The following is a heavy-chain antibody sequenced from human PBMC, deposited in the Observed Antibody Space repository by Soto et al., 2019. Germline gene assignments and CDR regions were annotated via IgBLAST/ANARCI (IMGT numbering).Heavy chain of an antibody. D-gene: IGHD3-16*01. Sequence: QVHLVQSGAEVKKPGASVKVSCKASGDTVTNFYVHWVRQAPGQGLEWMGIINPSASHTTYAQKFQGRLTLTTDTSTATVYMELSSLTSEFTALYFCARDRFGSAAPMGMDVWGQGTTVTVSS. CDR3: ARDRFGSAAPMGMDV. V-gene: IGHV1-46*01. CDR2: INPSASHT. CDR1: GDTVTNFY. J-gene: IGHJ6*02.